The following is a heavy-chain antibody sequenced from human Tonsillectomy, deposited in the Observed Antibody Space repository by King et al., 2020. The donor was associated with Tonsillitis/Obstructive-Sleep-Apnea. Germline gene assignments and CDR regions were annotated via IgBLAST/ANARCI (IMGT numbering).Heavy chain of an antibody. CDR2: INQSGGT. Sequence: QVQLQQWGAGLLKPSETLSLTCAVYGGSFSGYYWNWIRQPPGKGLEWIGEINQSGGTNYNPSLKSRVTISLDTSKNQFSLRRSSVTAADTAVYYCARGDIGVEVAAPEYFHHWGQGTLVTVSS. V-gene: IGHV4-34*01. J-gene: IGHJ1*01. CDR3: ARGDIGVEVAAPEYFHH. D-gene: IGHD2-15*01. CDR1: GGSFSGYY.